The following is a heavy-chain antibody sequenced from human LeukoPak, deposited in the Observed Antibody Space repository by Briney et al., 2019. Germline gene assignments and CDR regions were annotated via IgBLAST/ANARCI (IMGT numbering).Heavy chain of an antibody. CDR3: ARALNPLTGTYYFVC. CDR2: IYISGST. Sequence: SETLSLTCSVSGASINSHYWTWIRQPAGKGLEWIGRIYISGSTDYSPSLESRVTMSLDTSKNQFSLNLISVTAADTAVYYWARALNPLTGTYYFVCWGQGTLVTVSS. J-gene: IGHJ4*02. V-gene: IGHV4-4*07. CDR1: GASINSHY. D-gene: IGHD2-8*01.